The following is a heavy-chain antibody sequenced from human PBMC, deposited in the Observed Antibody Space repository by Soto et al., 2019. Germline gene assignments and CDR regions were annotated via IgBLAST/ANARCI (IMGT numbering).Heavy chain of an antibody. Sequence: SGPTLVNPTQTLTLTCTFSGFSLSTSGMCVSWIRQPPGKALEWLARIDWDDDKYYSTSLKTRLTISKDTSKNQVVLTMTNMDPVDTATYYCARCGSWLYYFDYWGQGTLVTVSS. J-gene: IGHJ4*02. D-gene: IGHD2-15*01. CDR1: GFSLSTSGMC. V-gene: IGHV2-70*11. CDR2: IDWDDDK. CDR3: ARCGSWLYYFDY.